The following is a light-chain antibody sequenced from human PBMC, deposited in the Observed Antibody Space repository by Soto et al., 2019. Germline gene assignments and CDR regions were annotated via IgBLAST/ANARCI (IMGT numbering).Light chain of an antibody. J-gene: IGKJ3*01. V-gene: IGKV3-15*01. CDR1: QTVGTN. CDR2: GAS. CDR3: HQYNKWPLFT. Sequence: EVVLTQSPATLSVSPGERATLSCRASQTVGTNLAWYQQRPGQAPRLLLYGASTRATGIPARFSGSGSGSEFTLTISSLQSDDFAVYYCHQYNKWPLFTFGPGTRVDNK.